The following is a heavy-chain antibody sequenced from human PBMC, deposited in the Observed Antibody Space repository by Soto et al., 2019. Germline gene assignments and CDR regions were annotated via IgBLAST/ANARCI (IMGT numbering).Heavy chain of an antibody. J-gene: IGHJ4*02. D-gene: IGHD3-22*01. CDR1: GFTVSSNY. CDR2: IYSGGST. V-gene: IGHV3-66*01. Sequence: PGGSLRLSCAASGFTVSSNYMSWVRQAPGKGLEWVSVIYSGGSTYYADSVKGRFTISRDNSKNTLYLQMNSLRAEDTAVYYCARVNYYDSSGPIDYWDQGTLVIVSS. CDR3: ARVNYYDSSGPIDY.